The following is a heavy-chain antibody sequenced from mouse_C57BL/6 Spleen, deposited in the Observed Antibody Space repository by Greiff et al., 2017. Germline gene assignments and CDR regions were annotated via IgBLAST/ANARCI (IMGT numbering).Heavy chain of an antibody. CDR2: ISSGSSTI. CDR1: GFTFSDYG. V-gene: IGHV5-17*01. Sequence: EVNLVESGGGLVKPGGSLKLSCAASGFTFSDYGMHWVRQAPEKGLEWVAYISSGSSTIYYADTVKGRFTISRDNAKNTLFLQMTSLRSEDTAMYYCARNCYDAMDYWGQGTSVTVSS. CDR3: ARNCYDAMDY. J-gene: IGHJ4*01.